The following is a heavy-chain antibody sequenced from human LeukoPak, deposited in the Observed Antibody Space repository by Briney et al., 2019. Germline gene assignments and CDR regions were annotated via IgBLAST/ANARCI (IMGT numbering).Heavy chain of an antibody. J-gene: IGHJ4*02. D-gene: IGHD5-12*01. CDR1: GYTFTGYS. CDR3: ARQELVDVVATTY. Sequence: VSVKVSCKASGYTFTGYSMHWVRQAPGQGLEWMGWINPNSGGTNYAQKFQGRVTLTRDTSISTAYMELSRLRSDDTAVYYCARQELVDVVATTYWGQGTLVTVSS. CDR2: INPNSGGT. V-gene: IGHV1-2*02.